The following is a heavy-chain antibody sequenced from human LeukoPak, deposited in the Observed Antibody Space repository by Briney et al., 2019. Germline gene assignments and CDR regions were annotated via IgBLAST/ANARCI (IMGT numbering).Heavy chain of an antibody. CDR2: INHSGST. CDR1: GGSFSGYY. D-gene: IGHD1-14*01. Sequence: SETLSLTCAVYGGSFSGYYWSWLRQPPGKGLERIGEINHSGSTNYNPSLKSRVTISVDTSKNQFSLKLSSVTAADTAVYYCAREGDPNQYYFDYWGQGTLVTVSS. V-gene: IGHV4-34*01. CDR3: AREGDPNQYYFDY. J-gene: IGHJ4*02.